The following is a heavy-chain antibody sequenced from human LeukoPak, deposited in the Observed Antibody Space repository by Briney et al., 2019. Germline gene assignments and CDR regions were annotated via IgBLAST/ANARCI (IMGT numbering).Heavy chain of an antibody. V-gene: IGHV1-69*13. CDR2: IIPIFGTA. Sequence: SVKVSCKASGGTFISYAISWVRQAPGQGLEWMGGIIPIFGTANYAQKFQGRVTITADESTSTAYMELSSLRSEDTAVYYCARAHADSSPFDYWGQGTLVTVSS. D-gene: IGHD2-2*01. CDR3: ARAHADSSPFDY. CDR1: GGTFISYA. J-gene: IGHJ4*02.